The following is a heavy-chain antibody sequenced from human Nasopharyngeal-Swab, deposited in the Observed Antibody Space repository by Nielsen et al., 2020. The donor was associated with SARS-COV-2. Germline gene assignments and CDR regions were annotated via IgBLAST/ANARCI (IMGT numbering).Heavy chain of an antibody. CDR1: GFTFNNAW. V-gene: IGHV3-15*01. Sequence: GESLKISCAASGFTFNNAWMSWVRQAPGKGLEWIARIKRKTDGTTDYAAPVKDRFIISRDNSENTLYLQMNSLKTEDTAVYYCTTGGDRMIAEWLSWGQGTPVTVSS. D-gene: IGHD6-19*01. CDR3: TTGGDRMIAEWLS. J-gene: IGHJ5*02. CDR2: IKRKTDGTT.